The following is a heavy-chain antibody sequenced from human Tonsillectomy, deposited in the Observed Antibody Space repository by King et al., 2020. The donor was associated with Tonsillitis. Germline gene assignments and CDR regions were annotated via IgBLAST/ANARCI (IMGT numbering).Heavy chain of an antibody. CDR3: AKAWVGDSYSFDY. J-gene: IGHJ4*02. Sequence: VQLVESGGGVVQPGGSLRLSCAASGFTFSSYGMHWVRQAPGKGLEWVAFIRYDGSNKYYADPVKGRFTISRDNSKNTLYLQMNSLGAEDTAMYYCAKAWVGDSYSFDYWGQGTLVTVSS. CDR2: IRYDGSNK. CDR1: GFTFSSYG. D-gene: IGHD4-11*01. V-gene: IGHV3-30*02.